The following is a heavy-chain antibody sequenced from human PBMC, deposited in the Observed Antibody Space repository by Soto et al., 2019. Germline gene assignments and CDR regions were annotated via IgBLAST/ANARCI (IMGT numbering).Heavy chain of an antibody. CDR3: ARGEGSLGPAPPLYYYYYYGMDV. Sequence: GGSLRLSCAASGFTFSSYSMNWVRQAPGKGLEWVSYISSSSSTIYYADSVKGRFTISRDNAKNSLYLQMNSLRDEDTAVYYCARGEGSLGPAPPLYYYYYYGMDVWGQVTTVTVSS. CDR1: GFTFSSYS. V-gene: IGHV3-48*02. CDR2: ISSSSSTI. J-gene: IGHJ6*02.